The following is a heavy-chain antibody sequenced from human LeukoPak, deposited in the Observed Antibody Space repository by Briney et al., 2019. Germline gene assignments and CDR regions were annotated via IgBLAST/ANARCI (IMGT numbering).Heavy chain of an antibody. CDR2: MSDSGGKT. CDR1: GFSFCTYG. J-gene: IGHJ6*01. Sequence: GGSLILSCTASGFSFCTYGMTWPRHAPGEGLEWVSDMSDSGGKTYYADSVKGRFTISRDNAKNTLYMQKHSMKAEDTAFYYCAELGITVIGGVWGKRTTGTSSS. CDR3: AELGITVIGGV. V-gene: IGHV3-23*01. D-gene: IGHD3-10*02.